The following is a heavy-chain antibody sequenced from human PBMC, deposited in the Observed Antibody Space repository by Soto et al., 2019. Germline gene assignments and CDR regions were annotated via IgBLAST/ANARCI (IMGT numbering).Heavy chain of an antibody. J-gene: IGHJ4*02. Sequence: QVQLVQSGAEVKKPGASVKVSCKASGYTFTSYGISWVRQAPGQGLEWMGWISAYNGNTNYAQKLQGRVTMTTDTSTSTAYMVLRSLRSDDTAVYYCARDLSSGDYVWGSPYYFDYWGQGTLVTVSS. CDR2: ISAYNGNT. CDR3: ARDLSSGDYVWGSPYYFDY. D-gene: IGHD3-16*01. CDR1: GYTFTSYG. V-gene: IGHV1-18*01.